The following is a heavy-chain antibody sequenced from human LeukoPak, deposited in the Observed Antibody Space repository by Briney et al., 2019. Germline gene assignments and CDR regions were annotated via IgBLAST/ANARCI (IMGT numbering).Heavy chain of an antibody. CDR2: IRYDGSNK. V-gene: IGHV3-30*02. D-gene: IGHD2-2*01. J-gene: IGHJ5*02. CDR1: GFTFSSYG. CDR3: AKDRQVVPAAKHWFDP. Sequence: PGGSLRLSCAASGFTFSSYGMHWVRQAPGKGLEWVAFIRYDGSNKYYADSVKGRFTISRDYSKNTLYLQMNSLRAEDTAVYYCAKDRQVVPAAKHWFDPWGQGTLVTV.